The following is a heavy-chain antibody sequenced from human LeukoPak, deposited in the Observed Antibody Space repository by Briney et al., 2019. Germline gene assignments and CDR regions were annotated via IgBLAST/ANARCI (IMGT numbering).Heavy chain of an antibody. J-gene: IGHJ4*02. CDR3: ARGEAYDSSGSSLDY. V-gene: IGHV3-30*04. Sequence: GGSLRLSCAASGFTFSSYAMHWVRQAPGKGLEWVAVISYDGSNKYYADSVKGRFTISRDNSKNTLYLQMNSLRAEDTAVYYCARGEAYDSSGSSLDYWGQGTLVTVSS. CDR2: ISYDGSNK. D-gene: IGHD3-22*01. CDR1: GFTFSSYA.